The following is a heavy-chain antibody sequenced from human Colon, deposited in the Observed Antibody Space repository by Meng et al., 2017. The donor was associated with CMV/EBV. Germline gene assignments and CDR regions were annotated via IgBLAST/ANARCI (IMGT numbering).Heavy chain of an antibody. CDR2: IYPQDGGT. V-gene: IGHV1-2*02. D-gene: IGHD6-13*01. J-gene: IGHJ4*02. CDR3: VRESWYFDF. CDR1: GYTFTANH. Sequence: GEVGESGTEVKKPGASVKVYCKTSGYTFTANHLHWVRQAPGQGLEWMGWIYPQDGGTYFAQKFQDRVTLTRDTSITTAYMELSGLTSDDTAIYYCVRESWYFDFWGEGTLVTVSS.